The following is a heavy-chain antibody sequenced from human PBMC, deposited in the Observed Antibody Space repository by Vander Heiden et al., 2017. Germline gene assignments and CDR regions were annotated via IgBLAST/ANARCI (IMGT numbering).Heavy chain of an antibody. D-gene: IGHD6-6*01. V-gene: IGHV3-48*02. J-gene: IGHJ4*02. CDR1: GFTFSNYR. CDR2: ISSSGSTI. Sequence: EVQLVESGGGLVQPGGSLRISCAASGFTFSNYRLNWVRQAPGKGLEWVSYISSSGSTIYYADSVRGRFTMSRDNAKNSLYLQMNSLRDEDTAVYYCASGSSPTYWGQGTLVTVSS. CDR3: ASGSSPTY.